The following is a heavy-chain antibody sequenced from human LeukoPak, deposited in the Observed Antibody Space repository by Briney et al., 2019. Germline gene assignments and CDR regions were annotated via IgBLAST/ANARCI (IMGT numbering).Heavy chain of an antibody. CDR3: ARSRDGYNFAY. D-gene: IGHD5-24*01. CDR2: ISAYNGNT. V-gene: IGHV1-18*04. J-gene: IGHJ4*02. Sequence: ASVKVSCKASGYTFTGYYMHWVRQAPGQGLEWMGWISAYNGNTNYAQKLQGRVTMTTDTSTSTAYMELRSLRSDDTAVYYCARSRDGYNFAYWGQGTLVTVSS. CDR1: GYTFTGYY.